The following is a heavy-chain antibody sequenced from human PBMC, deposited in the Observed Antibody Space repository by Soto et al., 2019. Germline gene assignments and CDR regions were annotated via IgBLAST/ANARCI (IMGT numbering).Heavy chain of an antibody. D-gene: IGHD6-6*01. CDR2: IYYSGST. Sequence: SETLSLTCTVSGGSISSGGYYWSWIRQHPGKGLEWIGYIYYSGSTYYNPSLKSRVTISVDTSKNQFSLKLSSVTAADTAVYYCAREHHLEYSSSRWFDPWGQGTLVTVSS. CDR3: AREHHLEYSSSRWFDP. CDR1: GGSISSGGYY. J-gene: IGHJ5*02. V-gene: IGHV4-31*03.